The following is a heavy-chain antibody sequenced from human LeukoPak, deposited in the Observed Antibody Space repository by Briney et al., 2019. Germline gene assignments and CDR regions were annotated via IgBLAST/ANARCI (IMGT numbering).Heavy chain of an antibody. D-gene: IGHD3-22*01. CDR2: IYTSGST. CDR1: GVSISSYY. Sequence: SETLSLTCTVSGVSISSYYWSWIRQPAGKGLEWIGRIYTSGSTNYNPSLKSRVTMSVDTSKNQFSLKLSSVTAADTAVYYCARDLDYYDSSGYTYYFDYWGQGTLVTVSS. CDR3: ARDLDYYDSSGYTYYFDY. J-gene: IGHJ4*02. V-gene: IGHV4-4*07.